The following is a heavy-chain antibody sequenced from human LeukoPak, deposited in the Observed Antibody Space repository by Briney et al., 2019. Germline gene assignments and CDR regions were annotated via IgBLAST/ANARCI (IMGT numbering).Heavy chain of an antibody. J-gene: IGHJ6*03. V-gene: IGHV4-61*02. CDR3: ARESYDSSHYYYYYYMDV. D-gene: IGHD3-22*01. CDR1: GGSISSGSYY. Sequence: SETLSLTCTVSGGSISSGSYYWSWIRQPAGKGLEWIGRIYTSGSTNYNPSLKSRVTISVDTSKNQFSLKLSSVTAADTAVYYCARESYDSSHYYYYYYMDVWGKGTTVTVSS. CDR2: IYTSGST.